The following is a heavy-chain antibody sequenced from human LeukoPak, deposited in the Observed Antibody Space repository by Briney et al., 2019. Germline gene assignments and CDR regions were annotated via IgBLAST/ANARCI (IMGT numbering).Heavy chain of an antibody. CDR2: INPNSGGT. J-gene: IGHJ4*02. CDR1: GYTFTGYY. CDR3: ARAGAIRFLEWLFDY. V-gene: IGHV1-2*02. D-gene: IGHD3-3*01. Sequence: ASVKVSCKASGYTFTGYYMHWVRQAPGQGLEWMGWINPNSGGTNYAQKFQGRVTMTRDTSISTAYMELSKLRSDDTAVYYCARAGAIRFLEWLFDYWGQGTLVTVSS.